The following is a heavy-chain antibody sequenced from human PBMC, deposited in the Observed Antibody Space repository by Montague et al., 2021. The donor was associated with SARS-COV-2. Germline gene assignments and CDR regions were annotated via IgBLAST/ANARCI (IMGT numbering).Heavy chain of an antibody. V-gene: IGHV4-39*01. CDR2: IYYSGST. Sequence: SQTLSLTYTVSGGSISSSSYYWGWIRQPPGKGLEWIGSIYYSGSTYYNPSLKSRVTISVGTSKNQFSLKLSSVTAADTAVYYCAHDYGDYSSSYYYGMDVWGQGTTVTVSS. CDR3: AHDYGDYSSSYYYGMDV. J-gene: IGHJ6*02. D-gene: IGHD4-17*01. CDR1: GGSISSSSYY.